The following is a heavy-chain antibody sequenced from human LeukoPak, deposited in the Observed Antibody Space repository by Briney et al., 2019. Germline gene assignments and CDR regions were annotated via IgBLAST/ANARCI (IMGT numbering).Heavy chain of an antibody. CDR1: GFTVSSNY. J-gene: IGHJ4*02. V-gene: IGHV3-66*01. D-gene: IGHD6-19*01. CDR2: IYSGGSA. Sequence: GGSLRLSCAASGFTVSSNYMSWVRQAPGKGLEWVSVIYSGGSAYYADSVKGRFTISRDNSKNTLYLQMNSLRAEGTAVYYCARDNIAVASFDYWGQGTLVTVSS. CDR3: ARDNIAVASFDY.